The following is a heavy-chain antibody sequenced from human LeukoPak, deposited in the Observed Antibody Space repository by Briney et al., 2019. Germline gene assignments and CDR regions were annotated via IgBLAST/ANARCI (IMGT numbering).Heavy chain of an antibody. J-gene: IGHJ4*02. CDR3: ARDVRSGSYPV. Sequence: ASVKVSCKASGGTFSSYAISWVRQAPGQGLEWMGIINPSGGSTSYAQKFQGRVTMTRDTSTSTVYMELSSLRSEDTAVYYCARDVRSGSYPVWGQGTLVTVSS. V-gene: IGHV1-46*01. CDR2: INPSGGST. CDR1: GGTFSSYA. D-gene: IGHD1-26*01.